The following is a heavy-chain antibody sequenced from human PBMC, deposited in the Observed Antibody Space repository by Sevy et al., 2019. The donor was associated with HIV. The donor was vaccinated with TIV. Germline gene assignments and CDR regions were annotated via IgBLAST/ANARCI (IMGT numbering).Heavy chain of an antibody. CDR1: GGSISSYF. V-gene: IGHV4-59*01. CDR3: ARDSTTRPRVLDY. D-gene: IGHD1-1*01. J-gene: IGHJ4*02. CDR2: IYFTGNT. Sequence: SETLSLTCSVSGGSISSYFWTWVRQSPGKGLEWIGNIYFTGNTDYSPSLKSRVTLSLDTSKSQFSLTLKSVTAADTAIYFCARDSTTRPRVLDYWGQGTLITVSS.